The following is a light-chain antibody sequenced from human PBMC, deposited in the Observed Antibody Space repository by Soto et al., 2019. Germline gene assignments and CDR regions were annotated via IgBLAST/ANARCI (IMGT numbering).Light chain of an antibody. CDR3: QQYGSSPIT. J-gene: IGKJ5*01. V-gene: IGKV3-20*01. CDR1: QSVSSSY. Sequence: DIVLTQSPGTLSLSPGERATLSCRASQSVSSSYLAWYQQKPGQAPRLLICSLSRATGVPDRFSGSGSGTDFTLTISRLEPEDFAVYYCQQYGSSPITFGQGTRLEI. CDR2: SL.